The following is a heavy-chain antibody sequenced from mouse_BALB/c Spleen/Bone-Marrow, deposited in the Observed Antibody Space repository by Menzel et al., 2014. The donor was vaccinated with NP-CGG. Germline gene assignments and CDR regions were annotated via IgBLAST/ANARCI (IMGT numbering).Heavy chain of an antibody. D-gene: IGHD2-10*02. Sequence: VQLQQSGAELVKPGASAKLSCTASGFNIKDTYMHWVKQRPEQGLERIGNIDPANGNTKYDPKFQGKATITADTSSNTAYLQLSSLTSEDTAVYYCAREGYGNYVWYVWGAGTTVTVAS. CDR1: GFNIKDTY. J-gene: IGHJ1*01. CDR2: IDPANGNT. CDR3: AREGYGNYVWYV. V-gene: IGHV14-3*02.